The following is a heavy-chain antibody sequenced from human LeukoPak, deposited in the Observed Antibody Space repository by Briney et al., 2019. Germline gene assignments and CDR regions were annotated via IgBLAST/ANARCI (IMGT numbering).Heavy chain of an antibody. CDR1: GFTFSSYG. CDR2: ISYDGSNK. D-gene: IGHD2-21*01. Sequence: PGGSLRLSCAASGFTFSSYGMHWVRQAPGKGLEWVAVISYDGSNKYYADSVKGRFTISRDNSKNTLYLQMNSLRAEDTAVYYRARTHHHWVVGYFDYWGQGTLVTVSS. V-gene: IGHV3-30*03. J-gene: IGHJ4*02. CDR3: ARTHHHWVVGYFDY.